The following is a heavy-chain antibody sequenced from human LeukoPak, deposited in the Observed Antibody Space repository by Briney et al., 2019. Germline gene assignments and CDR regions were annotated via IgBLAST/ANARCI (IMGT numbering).Heavy chain of an antibody. CDR2: IKRKGDDGTI. V-gene: IGHV3-15*01. Sequence: GGSLRLSCAASGFTFSNAWMSWVRQAPGGGLEWVGRIKRKGDDGTIDYAAPVKGRLSISRDDSKKTLYLQMKSLKSEDTAVYYCTAGTGRSDFDYWGQGTLVAVSS. J-gene: IGHJ4*02. CDR1: GFTFSNAW. CDR3: TAGTGRSDFDY. D-gene: IGHD3/OR15-3a*01.